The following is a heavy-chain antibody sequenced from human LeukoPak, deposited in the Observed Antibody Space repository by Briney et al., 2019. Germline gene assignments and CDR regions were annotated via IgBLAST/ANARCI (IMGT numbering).Heavy chain of an antibody. CDR1: GGSISSGSYY. Sequence: SETLSLTCTVSGGSISSGSYYWSWIRQPAGKGLEWIGRIYTSGSTNYNPSLKSRVTISVDTSKNQFSLKLSPVPAADTAVYYCARDPWDYDILTGYYVNWFDPWGQGTLVTVSS. CDR2: IYTSGST. V-gene: IGHV4-61*02. J-gene: IGHJ5*02. CDR3: ARDPWDYDILTGYYVNWFDP. D-gene: IGHD3-9*01.